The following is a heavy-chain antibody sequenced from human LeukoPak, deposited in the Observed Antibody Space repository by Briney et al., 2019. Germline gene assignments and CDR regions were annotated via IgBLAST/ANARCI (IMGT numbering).Heavy chain of an antibody. J-gene: IGHJ4*02. CDR3: ARGYSGSSSWYSRSHFDY. CDR2: IYYSGST. V-gene: IGHV4-39*07. CDR1: GGSISSSSYY. D-gene: IGHD6-13*01. Sequence: PSETLSLTCTVSGGSISSSSYYWGWIRQPPGKGLEWIGSIYYSGSTYYNPSLKSRVTISVDTSKNQFSLKLSSVTAADTAVYYCARGYSGSSSWYSRSHFDYWGQGTLVTVSS.